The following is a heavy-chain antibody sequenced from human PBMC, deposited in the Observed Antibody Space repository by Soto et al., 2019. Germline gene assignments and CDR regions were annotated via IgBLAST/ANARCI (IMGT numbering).Heavy chain of an antibody. Sequence: SETLSLTCAVYGGSFSGYYWSWIRQPPGKGLEWIGEINHSGSTNYNPSLKSRVTIPFDTSKNQFSLKLSSVTAADTAVYYCARSHIVPRLFMYPYDYWGQGTPVTVSS. D-gene: IGHD6-6*01. V-gene: IGHV4-34*01. J-gene: IGHJ4*02. CDR1: GGSFSGYY. CDR3: ARSHIVPRLFMYPYDY. CDR2: INHSGST.